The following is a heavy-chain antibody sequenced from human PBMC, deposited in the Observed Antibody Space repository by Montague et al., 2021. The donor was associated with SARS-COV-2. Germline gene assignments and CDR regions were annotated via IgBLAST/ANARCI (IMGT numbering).Heavy chain of an antibody. J-gene: IGHJ4*02. CDR3: ARWDPQTLTLLGLRGKSASDY. D-gene: IGHD4-23*01. CDR2: IYYSGST. V-gene: IGHV4-59*01. CDR1: GGSISSYY. Sequence: SETLSLTCTVSGGSISSYYWSWIRQLPGKGLEWIGYIYYSGSTNYNPSLKSRVTISVDTSKNQFPLKLSSVTAADTGVYYCARWDPQTLTLLGLRGKSASDYWGQGTLVTVSS.